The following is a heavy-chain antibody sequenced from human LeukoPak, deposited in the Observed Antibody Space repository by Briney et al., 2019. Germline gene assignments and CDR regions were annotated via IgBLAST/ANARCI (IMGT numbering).Heavy chain of an antibody. D-gene: IGHD2-21*01. J-gene: IGHJ4*02. CDR1: GDSISSSHYY. CDR3: ARQGGDEVFDY. V-gene: IGHV4-39*01. CDR2: IYYSGST. Sequence: SETLSLTCNVSGDSISSSHYYWGWVRQPPGKGLEWIASIYYSGSTFYNPSLKSRVTISVDTSKNQFSLKLSSVTAADTAVYYCARQGGDEVFDYWGQGTLVTVSS.